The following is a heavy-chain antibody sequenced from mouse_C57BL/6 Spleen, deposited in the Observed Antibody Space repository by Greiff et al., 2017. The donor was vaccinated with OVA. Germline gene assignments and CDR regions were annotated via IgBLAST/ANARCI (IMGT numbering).Heavy chain of an antibody. CDR1: GYTFTSYW. CDR2: IYPGNSDT. CDR3: TRFTTVVAHFDY. Sequence: EVQLQQSGTVLARPGASVKMSCKTSGYTFTSYWMHWVKQRPGQGLEWIGAIYPGNSDTSYNQKFKGKAKLTAVTSASTAYMELSSLTIEDSAVYYCTRFTTVVAHFDYWGQGTTLTVSS. J-gene: IGHJ2*01. D-gene: IGHD1-1*01. V-gene: IGHV1-5*01.